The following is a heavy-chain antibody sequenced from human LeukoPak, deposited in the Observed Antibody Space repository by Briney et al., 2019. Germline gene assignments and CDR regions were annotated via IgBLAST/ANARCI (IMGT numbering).Heavy chain of an antibody. D-gene: IGHD4-23*01. Sequence: ASVKVSCKASGYTFTGYYMHWVRQAPGQGLEWMGWINPNSGGTNYAQKFQGRVTMTRDTSISTAYMELSRLRSDDTAVYYCAREYGGNSQEYFQHWGQGTLVTVSS. CDR1: GYTFTGYY. J-gene: IGHJ1*01. CDR3: AREYGGNSQEYFQH. V-gene: IGHV1-2*02. CDR2: INPNSGGT.